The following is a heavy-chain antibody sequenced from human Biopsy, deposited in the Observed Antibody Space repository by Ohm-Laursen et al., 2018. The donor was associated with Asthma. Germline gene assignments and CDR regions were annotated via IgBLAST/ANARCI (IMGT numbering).Heavy chain of an antibody. J-gene: IGHJ4*02. CDR2: IYYIGST. CDR1: GGSISSGACY. CDR3: ARRGGLERYFDY. Sequence: SLTLSLTCTVSGGSISSGACYWSWVRQPPGRGLGWIGYIYYIGSTYYNPSLKSRVAISLDASNNQFSLKLSYVTAADPAVHFCARRGGLERYFDYWGQGTLVTASS. D-gene: IGHD3-16*01. V-gene: IGHV4-30-4*01.